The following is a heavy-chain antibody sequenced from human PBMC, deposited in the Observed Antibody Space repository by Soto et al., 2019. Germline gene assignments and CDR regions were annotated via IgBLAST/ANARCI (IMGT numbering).Heavy chain of an antibody. CDR1: WGSLSLNNAA. CDR3: TGITWFRGMDG. CDR2: TYYKSNCNN. V-gene: IGHV6-1*01. Sequence: HNPSRRCSSSWGSLSLNNAACNWIRQSPSRGLERLGRTYYKSNCNNDYALSVKSRIPITPATSKNQFSLHLYSVTPEYTAVYYCTGITWFRGMDGLGQGTSVTFSS. J-gene: IGHJ6*02. D-gene: IGHD3-10*01.